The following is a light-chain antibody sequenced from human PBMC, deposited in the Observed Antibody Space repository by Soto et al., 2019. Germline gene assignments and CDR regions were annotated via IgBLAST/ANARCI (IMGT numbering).Light chain of an antibody. CDR3: MQSAHGPWT. CDR2: TIS. J-gene: IGKJ1*01. V-gene: IGKV2-30*01. Sequence: VVMTQSPLSLPVPLGQPASISCRSSQGLVLSDGNTYLSWFHQRPGQSPRRLIYTISDLASRVPARFSGTGSGNDFTLKISGLEAEDVGVYYCMQSAHGPWTFGPWTKVEV. CDR1: QGLVLSDGNTY.